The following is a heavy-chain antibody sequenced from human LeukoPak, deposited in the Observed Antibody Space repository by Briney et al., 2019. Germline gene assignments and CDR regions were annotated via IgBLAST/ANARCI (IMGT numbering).Heavy chain of an antibody. Sequence: GGSLRLSCAASGFTFSDYSMNWVRQAPGKGLEWVSSITSRSSFIYYGDSVKGRFTISRDNAKNSLYLQMNSLRAEDTAVYYCARGGYSSTLYGRYQHWGQGTLVTVSP. D-gene: IGHD6-13*01. CDR1: GFTFSDYS. J-gene: IGHJ1*01. CDR3: ARGGYSSTLYGRYQH. CDR2: ITSRSSFI. V-gene: IGHV3-21*01.